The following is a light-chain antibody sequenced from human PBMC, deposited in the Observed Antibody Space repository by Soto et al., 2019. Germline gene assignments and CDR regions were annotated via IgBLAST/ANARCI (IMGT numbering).Light chain of an antibody. CDR2: AAS. CDR3: LQDYNYPRM. J-gene: IGKJ1*01. V-gene: IGKV1-6*01. CDR1: QGIRND. Sequence: AIQMTQSPSSLSASVGDRVTITCRASQGIRNDLGWYQQKPGKAPKLLIYAASSLQSGVPSRFSGSGSGTDFTLTISSLQPEDFANDSWLQDYNYPRMFGKGTEMEIK.